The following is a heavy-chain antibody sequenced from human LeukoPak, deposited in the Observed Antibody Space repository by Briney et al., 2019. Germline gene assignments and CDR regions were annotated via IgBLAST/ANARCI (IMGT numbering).Heavy chain of an antibody. CDR3: ARDPTIDYGDYVGRGNWFDP. CDR2: ISYDGSNK. Sequence: PGGSLRLSCAASGFTFSSYAMHWVRQAPGKGLEWVAVISYDGSNKYYADSVKGRFTISRDNSKNTLYLQMNSLRAEDTAVYYCARDPTIDYGDYVGRGNWFDPWGQGTLVTVSS. V-gene: IGHV3-30*14. D-gene: IGHD4-17*01. J-gene: IGHJ5*02. CDR1: GFTFSSYA.